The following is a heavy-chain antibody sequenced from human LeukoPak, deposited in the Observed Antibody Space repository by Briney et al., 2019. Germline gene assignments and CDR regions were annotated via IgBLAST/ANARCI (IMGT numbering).Heavy chain of an antibody. V-gene: IGHV5-51*01. CDR3: ARRQAGTDY. CDR2: IYPGYSDT. D-gene: IGHD6-13*01. J-gene: IGHJ4*02. CDR1: GYSFTRYW. Sequence: GESLKISCKGFGYSFTRYWFGWVRQMPGKGLEWMGNIYPGYSDTRYSPSFQGQVTISADKSISTAYLQWSSLKASDTAMYYCARRQAGTDYWGQGTLVTVSS.